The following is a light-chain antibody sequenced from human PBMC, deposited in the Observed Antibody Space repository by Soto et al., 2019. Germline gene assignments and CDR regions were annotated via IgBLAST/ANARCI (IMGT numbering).Light chain of an antibody. Sequence: QSVLTQPPSVSAAPGQRVTISCSGSSSNIGNNYVSWYQQLPGTAPKLLIYENNKRPSGIPDRFSGSKSGTSATLGITGLQTGDEADYYCGTLDSSLTVVFGGGTKLTVL. CDR2: ENN. CDR1: SSNIGNNY. J-gene: IGLJ2*01. CDR3: GTLDSSLTVV. V-gene: IGLV1-51*02.